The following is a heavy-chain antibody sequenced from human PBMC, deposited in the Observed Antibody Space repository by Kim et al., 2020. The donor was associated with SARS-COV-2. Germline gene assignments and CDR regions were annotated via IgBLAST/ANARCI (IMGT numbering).Heavy chain of an antibody. CDR3: SREFAVRGYSYGLVDY. J-gene: IGHJ4*02. V-gene: IGHV3-21*01. D-gene: IGHD5-18*01. Sequence: GGSLRLSCAASGFTFSSYSMNWVRQAPGKGLEWVSSISSSSSYIYYADSVKGRFTISRDNAKNSLYLQMNSLRAEDTAVYYCSREFAVRGYSYGLVDYWGQGTLVTVSS. CDR2: ISSSSSYI. CDR1: GFTFSSYS.